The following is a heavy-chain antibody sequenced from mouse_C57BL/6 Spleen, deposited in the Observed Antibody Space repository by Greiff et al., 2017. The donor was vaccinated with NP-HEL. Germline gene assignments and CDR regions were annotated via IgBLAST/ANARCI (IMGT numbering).Heavy chain of an antibody. D-gene: IGHD1-1*01. J-gene: IGHJ4*01. CDR2: IYPGSGST. V-gene: IGHV1-55*01. CDR1: GYTFTSYW. CDR3: ERQIYYDGSSYAMDY. Sequence: VQLQQPGAELVKPGASVKMSCKASGYTFTSYWITWVKQRPGQGLEWIGDIYPGSGSTNYNEKFKSKATLTVDTSSSTAYMQLSSLTSEDSAVYYCERQIYYDGSSYAMDYWGQGTSVTVSS.